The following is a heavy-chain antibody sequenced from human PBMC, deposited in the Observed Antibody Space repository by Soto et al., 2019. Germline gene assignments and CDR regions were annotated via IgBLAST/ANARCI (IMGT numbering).Heavy chain of an antibody. D-gene: IGHD3-3*01. V-gene: IGHV3-23*01. J-gene: IGHJ3*02. CDR1: GFTFSSYA. CDR3: AKAVTIFRVIADAFAI. CDR2: ISGSGGST. Sequence: EVQLLESGGGLVQPGGSLRLSCAASGFTFSSYAMSWVRQAPGKGLEWVSAISGSGGSTYYADSVKGRFTISRDNSKNTLYLQMNSLRAEDTAVYYCAKAVTIFRVIADAFAIWGQGTMVTVSS.